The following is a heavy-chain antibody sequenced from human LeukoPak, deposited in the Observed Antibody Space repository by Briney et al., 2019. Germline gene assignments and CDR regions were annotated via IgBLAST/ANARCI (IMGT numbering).Heavy chain of an antibody. J-gene: IGHJ4*02. CDR2: IYTSGST. V-gene: IGHV4-61*02. D-gene: IGHD6-19*01. CDR3: ARSAVAVKPYYFDY. CDR1: GGSISSGSYY. Sequence: PSETLSLTRAVSGGSISSGSYYWSWIRQPAGTGLEWIGRIYTSGSTNYNPSLKSRVTISVDTSKNQLSLKLSSVTAADTAVYYCARSAVAVKPYYFDYWGQGTLVTVSS.